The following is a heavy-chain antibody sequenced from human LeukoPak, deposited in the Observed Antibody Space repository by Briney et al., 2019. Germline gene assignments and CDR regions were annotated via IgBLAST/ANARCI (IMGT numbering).Heavy chain of an antibody. CDR2: INPNSGGT. D-gene: IGHD3-10*01. CDR3: ARPYKYGWGSYAAFDI. J-gene: IGHJ3*02. V-gene: IGHV1-2*02. Sequence: ASVKVSCKASGYTFTGYYMHWVRQAPGQGLEWMGWINPNSGGTNYAQKFQGRVTMTRDTSISTAYMELSRLRSDDTAVYYCARPYKYGWGSYAAFDIWGQGTMVTVSS. CDR1: GYTFTGYY.